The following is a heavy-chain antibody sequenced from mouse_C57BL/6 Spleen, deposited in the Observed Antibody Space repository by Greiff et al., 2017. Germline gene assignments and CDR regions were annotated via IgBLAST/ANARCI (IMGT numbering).Heavy chain of an antibody. D-gene: IGHD1-1*01. J-gene: IGHJ1*03. Sequence: VQLQQSGAELVRPGTSVKVSCKASGYAFTNYLLEWVKQRPGQGLEWIGVINPGSGGTNYNEKFKGKATLNADKSSSTAYMQLSSLTSEDSAVYFCARCRYCGSSSHWYFDVWGTGTTVTVSS. CDR1: GYAFTNYL. CDR2: INPGSGGT. V-gene: IGHV1-54*01. CDR3: ARCRYCGSSSHWYFDV.